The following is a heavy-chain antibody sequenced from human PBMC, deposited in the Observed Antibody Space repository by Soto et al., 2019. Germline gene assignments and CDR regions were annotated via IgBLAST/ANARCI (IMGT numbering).Heavy chain of an antibody. CDR1: GGSISSYY. D-gene: IGHD2-2*01. CDR3: ARHMSPWDIVVVPAADDAFDI. V-gene: IGHV4-4*07. CDR2: IYTSGST. Sequence: PSETLSLTCTVSGGSISSYYWSWIRQPAGKGLEWIGRIYTSGSTYYNPSLKSRVTMSVDTSKNQFSLKLSSVTAADTAVYYCARHMSPWDIVVVPAADDAFDIWGQGTMVTVSS. J-gene: IGHJ3*02.